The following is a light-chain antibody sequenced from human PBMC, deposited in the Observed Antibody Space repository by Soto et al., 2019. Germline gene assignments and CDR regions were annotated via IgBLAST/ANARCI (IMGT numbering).Light chain of an antibody. J-gene: IGKJ5*01. Sequence: DIVFTQSPGTLSLSRGERPTLSCGASQSVSSSYLAWYQQKPGQAPRILSYGASSRATGIPDRFSGRGSGTEFTLTISRLEPEDFEVYYCQQYGSSPITFGQGTRLEIK. V-gene: IGKV3-20*01. CDR3: QQYGSSPIT. CDR2: GAS. CDR1: QSVSSSY.